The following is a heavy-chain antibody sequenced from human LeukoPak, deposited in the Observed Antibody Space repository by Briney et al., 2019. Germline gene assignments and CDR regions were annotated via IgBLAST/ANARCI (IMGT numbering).Heavy chain of an antibody. CDR3: ARDRITMVRGVIIRRWYFDY. V-gene: IGHV3-7*05. CDR1: GFTFSSYL. CDR2: IKQDGSEK. Sequence: GGSLRLSCAASGFTFSSYLMSWVRQAPGKGLEWVANIKQDGSEKYYVDSVKGRFTISRDNAKNSLYLQMNSLRAEDTAVYYCARDRITMVRGVIIRRWYFDYWGQGTLVTVSS. J-gene: IGHJ4*02. D-gene: IGHD3-10*01.